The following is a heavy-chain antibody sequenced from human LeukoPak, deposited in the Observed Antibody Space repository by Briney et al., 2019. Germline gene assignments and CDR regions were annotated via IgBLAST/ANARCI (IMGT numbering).Heavy chain of an antibody. CDR2: ISAYNCNT. CDR3: ARNRIAVAGTRWFDP. V-gene: IGHV1-18*01. Sequence: ASVKVSCKASGYTFTSYGISWVRLAPGQGLEWMVLISAYNCNTNYAQKLQGRVTMTTDTSTSTAYMELRSLRSEDTAVYYCARNRIAVAGTRWFDPWGQGTLVTVSS. J-gene: IGHJ5*02. D-gene: IGHD6-19*01. CDR1: GYTFTSYG.